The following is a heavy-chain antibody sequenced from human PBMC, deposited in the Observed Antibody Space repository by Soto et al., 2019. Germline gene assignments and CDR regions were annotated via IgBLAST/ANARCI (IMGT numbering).Heavy chain of an antibody. D-gene: IGHD1-26*01. V-gene: IGHV1-2*02. CDR1: GYTFTGYY. CDR2: INPNSGGT. J-gene: IGHJ4*02. Sequence: ASVNVSCKSSGYTFTGYYIHWVRQAPGQGLEWMGWINPNSGGTNYAQKFQGRVTMTRDTSISTAYMELSRLRSDDTAVYYCARSDSGSYYPFDYWGQGTLVTVSS. CDR3: ARSDSGSYYPFDY.